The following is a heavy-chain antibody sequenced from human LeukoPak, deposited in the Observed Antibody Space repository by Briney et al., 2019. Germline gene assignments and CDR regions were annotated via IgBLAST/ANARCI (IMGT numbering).Heavy chain of an antibody. Sequence: KSSETLSLTCTVSGGSISSGSYYWSWIRQPAGKGLEWIGRIYTSGSTNYNPSLKSRVTISVDKSKNQFSLKLSSVTAADTAVYYCASALPTGYSSGWLRDYWGQGTLVTVSS. J-gene: IGHJ4*02. V-gene: IGHV4-61*02. D-gene: IGHD6-19*01. CDR1: GGSISSGSYY. CDR3: ASALPTGYSSGWLRDY. CDR2: IYTSGST.